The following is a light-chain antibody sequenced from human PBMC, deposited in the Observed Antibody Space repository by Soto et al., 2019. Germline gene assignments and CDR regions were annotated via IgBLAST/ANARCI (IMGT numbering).Light chain of an antibody. Sequence: DIQMTQSPSSVSASVGDRVTITCRASQDISTWLAWYQQKPGKAPKVLIYAASTLRSGVPSRFSGSGSGTEFSLPLSSLQPEDFATYYCQEADSFPPSLAFGGGTKVEIK. V-gene: IGKV1-12*01. J-gene: IGKJ4*01. CDR1: QDISTW. CDR2: AAS. CDR3: QEADSFPPSLA.